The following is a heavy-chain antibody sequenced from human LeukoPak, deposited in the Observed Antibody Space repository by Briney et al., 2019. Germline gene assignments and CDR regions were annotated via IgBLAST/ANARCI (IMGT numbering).Heavy chain of an antibody. CDR2: IFYTGST. D-gene: IGHD6-25*01. J-gene: IGHJ4*02. CDR1: GGSVKSDNYY. V-gene: IGHV4-61*01. Sequence: KPSETLALTCTVSGGSVKSDNYYWSWIPQPPGRGLEWIGYIFYTGSTNYNPSLKSRVTISVDTSKNQFSLKVSSVTAADTAVYYCARDVGFDWGQGTLVTVSS. CDR3: ARDVGFD.